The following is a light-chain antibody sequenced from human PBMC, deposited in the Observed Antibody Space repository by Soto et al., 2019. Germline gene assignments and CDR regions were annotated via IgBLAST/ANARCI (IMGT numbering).Light chain of an antibody. V-gene: IGLV2-14*01. CDR3: SSYTSSSTLVV. CDR1: SSDVGGYNY. J-gene: IGLJ1*01. Sequence: QSVLTQSASLSGSPGQSITISCTGTSSDVGGYNYVSWYQQHPGKAPKLMIYDVSNRPSGVSNRFSGSKSGNTASLTISGLQAEDEADYYCSSYTSSSTLVVFGTGTKVTVL. CDR2: DVS.